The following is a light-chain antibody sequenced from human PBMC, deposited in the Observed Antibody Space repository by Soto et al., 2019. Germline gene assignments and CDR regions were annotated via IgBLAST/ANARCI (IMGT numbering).Light chain of an antibody. V-gene: IGKV1-33*01. Sequence: DIQITQSPASLSASVADRFTITCQASQDINKNLIWYQQKPGKAPKLLIYDASDLETGVPSRFSGSGSGTGFTFTISSLQPEDFATYYCQQYESLPLTFGQGTRLEL. CDR3: QQYESLPLT. CDR2: DAS. J-gene: IGKJ5*01. CDR1: QDINKN.